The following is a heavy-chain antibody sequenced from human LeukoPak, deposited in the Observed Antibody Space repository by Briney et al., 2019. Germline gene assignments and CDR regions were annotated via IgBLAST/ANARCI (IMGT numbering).Heavy chain of an antibody. CDR3: ARRSETPNRLDP. D-gene: IGHD3-10*01. Sequence: SETLSLTCTVSGDSLSSGSYYWTWLRQPPGKDLEWIGYVYHNGNTNYNPSLKSRVTMSVDRSKNQFSLQLSFVTAADTAVYYCARRSETPNRLDPWGQGTLVTVSS. V-gene: IGHV4-30-2*01. CDR2: VYHNGNT. CDR1: GDSLSSGSYY. J-gene: IGHJ5*02.